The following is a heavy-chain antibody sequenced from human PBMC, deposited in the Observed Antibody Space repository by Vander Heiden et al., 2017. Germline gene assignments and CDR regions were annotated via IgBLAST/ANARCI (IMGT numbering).Heavy chain of an antibody. V-gene: IGHV3-30-3*01. CDR2: ISYDGSSK. J-gene: IGHJ4*02. CDR3: SRGADGSSSGREFDH. Sequence: QVQLVDSGGGVVQPGRPLRLPCAASGFAFSVYAMHWVRQAPGKGPGWVSSISYDGSSKYYADSVKGRFTISRDNSNNTVYLQMNSLRGEDTSVYYCSRGADGSSSGREFDHWGQGTLVTVSS. CDR1: GFAFSVYA. D-gene: IGHD6-6*01.